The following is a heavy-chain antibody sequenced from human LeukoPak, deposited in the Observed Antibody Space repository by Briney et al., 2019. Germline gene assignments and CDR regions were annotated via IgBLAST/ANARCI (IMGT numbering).Heavy chain of an antibody. D-gene: IGHD4-11*01. CDR3: ARESNGGFDP. CDR1: GFTFSSYS. V-gene: IGHV3-21*01. Sequence: GGSLRLSCAASGFTFSSYSMNWVRQAPGKGLEWVSSIISSSSYIYYADSVNGQFTIYTDNAKNSLYLQMNSLRAQDTAVYYCARESNGGFDPWGQGTLVTVPS. CDR2: IISSSSYI. J-gene: IGHJ5*02.